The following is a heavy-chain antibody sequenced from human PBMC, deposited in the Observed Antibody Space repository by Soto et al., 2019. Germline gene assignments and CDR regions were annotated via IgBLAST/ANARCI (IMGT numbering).Heavy chain of an antibody. J-gene: IGHJ4*02. D-gene: IGHD3-3*01. CDR2: IYPGDSDT. CDR3: ARARGDSPLYYDFWSGYLYYFDY. CDR1: GYSFTSYW. Sequence: PGESLKISCKGSGYSFTSYWIGWVRQMPGKGLEWMGIIYPGDSDTRYSPSFQGQVTISADKSISTAYLQWSSLKASDTAMYYCARARGDSPLYYDFWSGYLYYFDYWGQGTLVTVSS. V-gene: IGHV5-51*01.